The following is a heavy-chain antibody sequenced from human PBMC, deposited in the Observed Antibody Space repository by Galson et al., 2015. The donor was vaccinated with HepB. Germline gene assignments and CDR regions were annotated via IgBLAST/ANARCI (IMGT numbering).Heavy chain of an antibody. J-gene: IGHJ5*02. D-gene: IGHD3-22*01. CDR2: ISVYNGNT. CDR3: ARDYDRGGGDSWLDP. Sequence: SVKVSCKASGYTFTSYGISWVRQAPGQGLEWMGWISVYNGNTNYAQKLQGRVTMTTDTSTSTAYMELRSLGSGDTAVYYCARDYDRGGGDSWLDPWGRGTPVTVSS. CDR1: GYTFTSYG. V-gene: IGHV1-18*04.